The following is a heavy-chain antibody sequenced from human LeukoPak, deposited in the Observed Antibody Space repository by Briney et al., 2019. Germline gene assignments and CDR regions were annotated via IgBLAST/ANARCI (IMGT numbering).Heavy chain of an antibody. V-gene: IGHV1-69*13. Sequence: SVKVSCKASGYTFTGYYMHWVRQAPGQGLEWMGGIIPIFGTANYAQKFQGRVTVTADESTSTAYMELSSLRSEDTAVYYCARGPHYTDFDYWGQGTLVTVSS. CDR2: IIPIFGTA. CDR3: ARGPHYTDFDY. CDR1: GYTFTGYY. J-gene: IGHJ4*02. D-gene: IGHD4-11*01.